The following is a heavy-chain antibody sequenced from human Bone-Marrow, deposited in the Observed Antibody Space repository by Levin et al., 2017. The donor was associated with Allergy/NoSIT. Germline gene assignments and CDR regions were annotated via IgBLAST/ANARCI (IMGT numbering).Heavy chain of an antibody. D-gene: IGHD3-22*01. V-gene: IGHV3-48*01. CDR1: GFTFSNYH. CDR2: ISSESSTV. Sequence: PGESLKISCAASGFTFSNYHMNWVRQAPGKGLEWISFISSESSTVYHADSVKGRFTISRDNARNSLFLHMSSLRAEDTAVYYCARDAYYSDTSGYQSDYWGQGTLVTVSS. CDR3: ARDAYYSDTSGYQSDY. J-gene: IGHJ4*02.